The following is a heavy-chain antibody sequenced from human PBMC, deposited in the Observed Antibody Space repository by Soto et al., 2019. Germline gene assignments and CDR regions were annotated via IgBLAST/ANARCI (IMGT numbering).Heavy chain of an antibody. CDR1: GFTFTNAW. CDR3: STERDKLIDY. D-gene: IGHD1-1*01. CDR2: IKSKTDGGTA. Sequence: EVQLVESGGGLVEPGGSLRLSCEASGFTFTNAWMNWVRQAPGKGLEWVGRIKSKTDGGTADYAAPVKGRFTISRDGSKTTLYLQMNSLKTEDTAVYYCSTERDKLIDYWGQGTLVTVSS. J-gene: IGHJ4*02. V-gene: IGHV3-15*07.